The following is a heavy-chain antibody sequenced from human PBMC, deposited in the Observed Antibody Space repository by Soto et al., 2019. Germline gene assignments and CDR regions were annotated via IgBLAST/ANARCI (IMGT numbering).Heavy chain of an antibody. V-gene: IGHV5-51*01. D-gene: IGHD6-13*01. Sequence: PGESLKISCKGAGYSFTTYWIAWVRQMPGKGLEWMGLIYPGDSDTRYNPSFQGQVTNSPDKSINTAYTEWTSLKATDTAKYYCARHGFGQQLGLDKFRFDHWGQGTPVTVAS. J-gene: IGHJ5*02. CDR1: GYSFTTYW. CDR2: IYPGDSDT. CDR3: ARHGFGQQLGLDKFRFDH.